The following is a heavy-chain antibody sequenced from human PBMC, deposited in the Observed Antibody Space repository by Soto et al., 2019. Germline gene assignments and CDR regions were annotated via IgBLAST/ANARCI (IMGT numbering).Heavy chain of an antibody. J-gene: IGHJ3*02. D-gene: IGHD3-10*01. CDR3: ARDGLWFGELFNAFDI. V-gene: IGHV4-38-2*02. CDR1: GYSISSGYY. Sequence: PSETLSLTCAVSGYSISSGYYRGWIRQPPGKGLEWIGSIYHSGSTYYNPSLKSRVTISVDTSKNQFSLKLSSVTAADTAVYYCARDGLWFGELFNAFDIWGQGTMVTVSS. CDR2: IYHSGST.